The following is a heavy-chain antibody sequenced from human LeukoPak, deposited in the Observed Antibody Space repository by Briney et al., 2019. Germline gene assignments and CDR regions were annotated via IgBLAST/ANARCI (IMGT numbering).Heavy chain of an antibody. CDR1: GYTFTSYG. V-gene: IGHV1-18*01. CDR2: ISAYNGNT. D-gene: IGHD6-13*01. CDR3: ASGNSSSWPLYYVDV. J-gene: IGHJ6*03. Sequence: GASVKVSCKASGYTFTSYGISWVRQAPGQGLEWMGWISAYNGNTNYAQKLQGRVTMTTDTSTSTAYMELRSLRSDDTAVYYCASGNSSSWPLYYVDVWGKGTTVTVSS.